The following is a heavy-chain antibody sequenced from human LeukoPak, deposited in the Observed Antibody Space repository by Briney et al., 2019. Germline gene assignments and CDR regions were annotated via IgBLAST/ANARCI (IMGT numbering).Heavy chain of an antibody. V-gene: IGHV1-2*02. J-gene: IGHJ4*02. Sequence: ASVKVSCKASGYTFTNYYIHWVRQAPGQGLEWMAWMYPNSGGTSYAQKFQGRVTMTRDTSIITAYMELSRLRSDDTAVYYCARGSPPRRNYDSRGYYSYYFDYWGQGTLVTVST. CDR3: ARGSPPRRNYDSRGYYSYYFDY. CDR1: GYTFTNYY. D-gene: IGHD3-22*01. CDR2: MYPNSGGT.